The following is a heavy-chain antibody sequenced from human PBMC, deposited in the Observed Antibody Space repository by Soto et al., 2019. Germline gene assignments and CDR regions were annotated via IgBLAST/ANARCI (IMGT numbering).Heavy chain of an antibody. CDR2: ISWNSGSI. D-gene: IGHD7-27*01. V-gene: IGHV3-9*01. CDR1: GFTFDDYA. J-gene: IGHJ3*02. Sequence: GGSLRLSCAASGFTFDDYAMHWVRQAPGKGLEWVSGISWNSGSIGYADSVKGRFTISRDNAKNSLYLQMNSLRAEDTALYYCAKDWANGDWDACDIGGQGTMVTVSS. CDR3: AKDWANGDWDACDI.